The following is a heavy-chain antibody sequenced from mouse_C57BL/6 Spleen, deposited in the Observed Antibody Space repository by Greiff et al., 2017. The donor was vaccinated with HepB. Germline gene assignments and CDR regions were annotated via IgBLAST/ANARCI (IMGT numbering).Heavy chain of an antibody. J-gene: IGHJ4*01. CDR1: GYSITSGYY. V-gene: IGHV3-6*01. CDR3: ARVYDLYYYAMDY. Sequence: EVKLVESGPGLVKPSQSLSLTCSVTGYSITSGYYWNWIRQFPGNKLEWMGYISYDGSNNYNPSLKNRISITRDTSKNQFFLKLNSVTTEDTATYYCARVYDLYYYAMDYWGQGTSVTVSS. CDR2: ISYDGSN. D-gene: IGHD2-3*01.